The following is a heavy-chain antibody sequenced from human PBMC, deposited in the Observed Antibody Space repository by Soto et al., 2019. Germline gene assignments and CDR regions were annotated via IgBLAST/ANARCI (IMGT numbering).Heavy chain of an antibody. CDR2: MNPNSGNT. J-gene: IGHJ6*02. CDR1: GYTFTSYD. V-gene: IGHV1-8*01. D-gene: IGHD2-2*01. CDR3: ARGVVKADISRYYYYGMDV. Sequence: GASVKVSCKASGYTFTSYDINWVRQATGQGLEWMGWMNPNSGNTGYAQKFQGRVTMTRNTSISTAYMELSSLRSEDTAVYYCARGVVKADISRYYYYGMDVWGQGTTVTVS.